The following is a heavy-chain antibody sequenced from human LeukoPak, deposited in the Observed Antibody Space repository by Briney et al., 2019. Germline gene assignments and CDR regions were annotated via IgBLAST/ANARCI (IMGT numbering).Heavy chain of an antibody. CDR1: GFTFSSCE. Sequence: PGGALRLSCAASGFTFSSCEMNWVRQAPGEGLEWVSYISSSGSTIYYADAVKGRFTISRDNAKNSLYLQMNSLRAEDTAVYYCARGEYSGSYYRDWGQGTLVTVPS. D-gene: IGHD1-26*01. J-gene: IGHJ4*02. CDR2: ISSSGSTI. V-gene: IGHV3-48*03. CDR3: ARGEYSGSYYRD.